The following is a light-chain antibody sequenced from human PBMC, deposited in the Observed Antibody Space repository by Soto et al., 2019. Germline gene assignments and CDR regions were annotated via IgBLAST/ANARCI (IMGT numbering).Light chain of an antibody. J-gene: IGKJ1*01. V-gene: IGKV3-15*01. CDR1: QSVSSN. CDR2: GAS. Sequence: EIVFTQSPCTLSLSPGERATLSCRASQSVSSNLAWYQQKPGQAPRLLIYGASTRATGIPARFSGSGSGTEFTLTISSLQSEDFAVYYCQQYNNWPRTFGQGTKVDIK. CDR3: QQYNNWPRT.